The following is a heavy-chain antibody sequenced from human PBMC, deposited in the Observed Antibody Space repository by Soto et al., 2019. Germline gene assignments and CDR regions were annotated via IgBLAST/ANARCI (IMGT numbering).Heavy chain of an antibody. V-gene: IGHV1-69*12. CDR3: ATDTRGYDAFDI. J-gene: IGHJ3*02. Sequence: QVQLVQSGAEVKKPGSSVKVSCKASGGTFRNYAVNWVRQAPGQGPEWMGGIIPMFGKAMYAENFKGRVRLTADESTGTAYMELRSLRSEDPAVYYCATDTRGYDAFDIWGLGTMVTVTS. CDR2: IIPMFGKA. D-gene: IGHD3-22*01. CDR1: GGTFRNYA.